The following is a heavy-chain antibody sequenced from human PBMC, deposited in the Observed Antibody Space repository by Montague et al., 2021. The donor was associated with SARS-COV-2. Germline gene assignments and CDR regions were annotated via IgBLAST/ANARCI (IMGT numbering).Heavy chain of an antibody. V-gene: IGHV4-59*02. CDR3: ARETMTADAFDI. J-gene: IGHJ3*02. CDR1: GASVSSSD. D-gene: IGHD1-14*01. Sequence: SETLSLTCTVSGASVSSSDWGWIRQSPGKGLEWIGYFYSVGSTDYNPSLKSRVTISRDTSKNQFSLKVRSVTAAETAIYYCARETMTADAFDIWGQGTMVTVSS. CDR2: FYSVGST.